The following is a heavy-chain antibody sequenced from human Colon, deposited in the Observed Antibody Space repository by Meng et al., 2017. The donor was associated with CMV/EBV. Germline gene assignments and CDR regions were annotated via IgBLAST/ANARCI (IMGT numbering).Heavy chain of an antibody. CDR3: SKDSASHSYGYIDY. V-gene: IGHV3-9*01. CDR2: ISRNSGSI. J-gene: IGHJ4*02. CDR1: GFTFGDCA. D-gene: IGHD5-18*01. Sequence: SLTISCAASGFTFGDCAVHWVRQAPGTGLEWVSGISRNSGSIGYADSVKGRLTISSDNAKNSLYLQMNSLRAEATALYYCSKDSASHSYGYIDYWGQGTLVTVSS.